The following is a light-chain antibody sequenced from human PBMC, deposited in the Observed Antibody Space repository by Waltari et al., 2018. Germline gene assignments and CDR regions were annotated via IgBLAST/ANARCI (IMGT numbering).Light chain of an antibody. CDR1: QIITTY. Sequence: EIVLTQSPATLSLSPGESATLSCRASQIITTYLAWFQQKPGQAPRLLIYDAINRATGIPARFSGSGSGTDFTLTISSLEPEDFAVYYCQQRNSWPRTFGQGTKVEIK. J-gene: IGKJ1*01. V-gene: IGKV3-11*01. CDR3: QQRNSWPRT. CDR2: DAI.